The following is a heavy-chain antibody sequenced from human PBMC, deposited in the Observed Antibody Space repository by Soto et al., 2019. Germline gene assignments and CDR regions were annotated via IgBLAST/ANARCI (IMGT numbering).Heavy chain of an antibody. V-gene: IGHV3-23*01. J-gene: IGHJ4*02. CDR3: ARSEMTYNWND. CDR2: ISGSGEMT. Sequence: GGSLRLSCAASGFTFRGDAMSWVRQAPGKGLEWVSSISGSGEMTHYAESVKGRFTISRDNSKNTLYLQMESLRAEDTALYYCARSEMTYNWNDGGQGTLVTVSS. D-gene: IGHD1-1*01. CDR1: GFTFRGDA.